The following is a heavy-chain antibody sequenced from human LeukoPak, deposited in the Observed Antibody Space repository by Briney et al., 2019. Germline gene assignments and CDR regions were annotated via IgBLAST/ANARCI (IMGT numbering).Heavy chain of an antibody. J-gene: IGHJ6*03. Sequence: GGSLRLSCAASGFTFSSYSMNWVRQAPGKGLEWVSSISGSGGRTYYADSVKGRFTISRDNSNNTMYLQMNSLRAEDTAVYYCAKGRGLYSYGLGDYYYYYYMDVWGKGTTVTVSS. V-gene: IGHV3-23*01. CDR1: GFTFSSYS. CDR2: ISGSGGRT. CDR3: AKGRGLYSYGLGDYYYYYYMDV. D-gene: IGHD5-18*01.